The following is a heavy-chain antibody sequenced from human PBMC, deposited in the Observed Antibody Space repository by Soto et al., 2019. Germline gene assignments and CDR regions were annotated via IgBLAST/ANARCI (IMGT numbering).Heavy chain of an antibody. D-gene: IGHD3-3*01. J-gene: IGHJ6*02. CDR3: ARAYLIFGVVIIPGPYYYGMDV. CDR2: ISAYNGNT. V-gene: IGHV1-18*01. Sequence: ASVKVSCKASGYTFTSYGISWVRQAPGQGLEWMGWISAYNGNTNYAQKLQGRVTMTTDTSTSTAYMELRSLRSDDTAVYYYARAYLIFGVVIIPGPYYYGMDVWGQGTTVTVSS. CDR1: GYTFTSYG.